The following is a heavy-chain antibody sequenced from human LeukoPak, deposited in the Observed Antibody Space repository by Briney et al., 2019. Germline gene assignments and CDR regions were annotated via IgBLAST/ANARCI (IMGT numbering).Heavy chain of an antibody. CDR2: IIPMFATA. V-gene: IGHV1-69*13. J-gene: IGHJ4*02. Sequence: ASVKVSCKASGGTFSSYAISWVRQAPGQGLEWMGGIIPMFATANYAQKLQGRVTITADEFTSTAYMELSSLRSEDTAVYYCASVSYDSSGSAGGYFDSWGQGTLVTVSS. CDR1: GGTFSSYA. CDR3: ASVSYDSSGSAGGYFDS. D-gene: IGHD3-22*01.